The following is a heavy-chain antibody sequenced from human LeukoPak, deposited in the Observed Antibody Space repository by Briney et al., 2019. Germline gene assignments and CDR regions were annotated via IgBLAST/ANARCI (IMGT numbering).Heavy chain of an antibody. CDR3: ARGVVMATFDY. D-gene: IGHD5-24*01. J-gene: IGHJ4*02. V-gene: IGHV4-34*01. CDR1: GGSFSGYY. CDR2: INHSGST. Sequence: SETLSLTCAVYGGSFSGYYWSWIRQPPGKGLEWIGEINHSGSTNYNLSLKSRVTISVDTSKNQFSLKLSSVTAADTAVYYCARGVVMATFDYWGQGTLVTVSS.